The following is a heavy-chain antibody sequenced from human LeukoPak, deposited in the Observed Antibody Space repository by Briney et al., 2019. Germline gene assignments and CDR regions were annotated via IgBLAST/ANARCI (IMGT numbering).Heavy chain of an antibody. CDR2: INTNTGNP. J-gene: IGHJ5*02. CDR3: ARGLYYDILTGFNWFDP. Sequence: ASVKVSCKASGYTLTGYYMHWVRQAPGQGLEWMGWINTNTGNPTYAQGFTGRFVFSLDTSVSTAYLQISSLKAEDTAVYYCARGLYYDILTGFNWFDPWGQGTLVTVSS. D-gene: IGHD3-9*01. V-gene: IGHV7-4-1*02. CDR1: GYTLTGYY.